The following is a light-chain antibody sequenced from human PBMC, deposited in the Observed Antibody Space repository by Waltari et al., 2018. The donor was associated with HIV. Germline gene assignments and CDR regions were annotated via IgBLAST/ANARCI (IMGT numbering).Light chain of an antibody. J-gene: IGLJ2*01. V-gene: IGLV2-8*01. CDR1: SSDVGAYNY. CDR3: ASHAGSKDV. Sequence: QSALTQPPSASGSPGQSVTIPCTGPSSDVGAYNYVSWFQQHPGKAPKLMIYDVTKRPSGVPDRFSGSKSGNTASLTVSGLQAEDEADYYCASHAGSKDVFGGGTRLTVL. CDR2: DVT.